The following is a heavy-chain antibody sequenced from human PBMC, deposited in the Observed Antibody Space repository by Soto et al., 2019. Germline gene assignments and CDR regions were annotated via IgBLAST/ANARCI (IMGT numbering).Heavy chain of an antibody. Sequence: PSETLSLTCTVSGGSITSGGHYWGWIRQYPGKGLEWIGYIYYSGSTYYNPSLKSRVTISVDTSKNQFSLKLSSVTAADTAVYCCARDRSTTYGDYGFDYWGQGTLVTVSS. CDR1: GGSITSGGHY. CDR2: IYYSGST. D-gene: IGHD4-17*01. V-gene: IGHV4-31*02. CDR3: ARDRSTTYGDYGFDY. J-gene: IGHJ4*02.